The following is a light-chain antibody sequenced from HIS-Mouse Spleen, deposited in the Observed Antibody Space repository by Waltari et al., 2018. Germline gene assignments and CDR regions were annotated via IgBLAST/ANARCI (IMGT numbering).Light chain of an antibody. V-gene: IGLV2-23*01. Sequence: QSALTQPASVSGSPGQSITISCTGTSSDVGSYTLVSWYQQHPGKAPKPMIYEGSKRPSGVSNRFSGSKSGNTASLTISGLQAEDEADYYCCSYAGSSTSVVFGGGTKLTVL. CDR3: CSYAGSSTSVV. J-gene: IGLJ2*01. CDR1: SSDVGSYTL. CDR2: EGS.